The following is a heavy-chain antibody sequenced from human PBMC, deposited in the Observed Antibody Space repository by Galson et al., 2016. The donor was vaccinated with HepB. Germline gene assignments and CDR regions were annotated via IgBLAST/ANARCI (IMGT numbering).Heavy chain of an antibody. CDR3: ATDSTKLNPSRGMDV. J-gene: IGHJ6*02. V-gene: IGHV1-24*01. CDR1: GDTLTELT. CDR2: FDPEDGKT. D-gene: IGHD3-10*01. Sequence: SVKVSCKVSGDTLTELTMHWVRQAPGKGLEWMGGFDPEDGKTIYAQKFQGRVRLTEDTSTDTAYMELRSLRSDDTAVYYCATDSTKLNPSRGMDVWGQGTTITVSS.